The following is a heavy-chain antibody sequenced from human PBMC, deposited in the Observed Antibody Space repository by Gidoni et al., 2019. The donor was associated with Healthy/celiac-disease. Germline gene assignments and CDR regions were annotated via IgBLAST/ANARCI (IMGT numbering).Heavy chain of an antibody. CDR1: GYTFTSYG. CDR2: ISAYNGNT. Sequence: KVSCKASGYTFTSYGISWVRQAPGQGLEWMGWISAYNGNTNYAQKLQGRVTMTTDTSTSTAYMELRSLRSDDTAVYYCARDGGYCSSTSCYMDAFDIWGQGTMVTVSS. D-gene: IGHD2-2*02. J-gene: IGHJ3*02. V-gene: IGHV1-18*01. CDR3: ARDGGYCSSTSCYMDAFDI.